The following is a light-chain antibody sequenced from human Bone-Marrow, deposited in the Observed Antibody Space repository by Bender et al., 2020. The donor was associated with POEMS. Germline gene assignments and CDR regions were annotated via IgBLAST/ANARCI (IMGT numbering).Light chain of an antibody. CDR2: KDN. CDR3: QSADSSGTSFWI. J-gene: IGLJ3*02. V-gene: IGLV3-25*03. Sequence: SHELTQPPSVSVSPGQTARITCSGDVFPRQYAYWYQQKPGQAPLLMIYKDNERPSGIPERFSGSGSGTTVTLTITGVQAEDEADYYWQSADSSGTSFWIFGGGTKLTVL. CDR1: VFPRQY.